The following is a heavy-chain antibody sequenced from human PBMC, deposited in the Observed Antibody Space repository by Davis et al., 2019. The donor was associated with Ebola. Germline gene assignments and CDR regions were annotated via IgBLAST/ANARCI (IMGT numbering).Heavy chain of an antibody. J-gene: IGHJ4*02. Sequence: GESLKISCAASGFTFSSYSMNWVRQAPGKGLEWVSSISSSSSYIYYADSVKGRFTISRDNAKNSLYLQMNSLRAEDTAVYYCARGKSYYYDSSGHIDYWGQGTLVTVSS. CDR3: ARGKSYYYDSSGHIDY. CDR2: ISSSSSYI. CDR1: GFTFSSYS. V-gene: IGHV3-21*01. D-gene: IGHD3-22*01.